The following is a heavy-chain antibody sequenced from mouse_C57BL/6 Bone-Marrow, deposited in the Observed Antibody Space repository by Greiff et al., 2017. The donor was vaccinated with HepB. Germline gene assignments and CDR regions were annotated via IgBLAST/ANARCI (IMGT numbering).Heavy chain of an antibody. J-gene: IGHJ4*01. CDR1: GYTFTSYW. Sequence: QVQLQQPGAELVKPGASVKMSCKASGYTFTSYWITWVKQRPGQGLEWIGDIYPGSGSTNYNEKFKSKATLTVDTSSSTAYMQLSSLTSEDSAVYYYASEVNWYNYAMDYWGQGTSVTVSS. D-gene: IGHD4-1*01. CDR2: IYPGSGST. V-gene: IGHV1-55*01. CDR3: ASEVNWYNYAMDY.